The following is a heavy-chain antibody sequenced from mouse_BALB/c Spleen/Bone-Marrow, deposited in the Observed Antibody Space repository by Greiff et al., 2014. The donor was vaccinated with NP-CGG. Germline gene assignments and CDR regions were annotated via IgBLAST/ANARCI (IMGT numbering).Heavy chain of an antibody. CDR1: GFSLTSYG. J-gene: IGHJ3*01. CDR3: ARNKNDYDGTLAY. CDR2: IWSGGST. V-gene: IGHV2-4-1*01. Sequence: QVQLKESGPGLVQPSQSLSITCTVSGFSLTSYGVHWVRQSPGKGLEWLGVIWSGGSTDYNAAFISRLSISKDNSKSQVFFKMNSLQADDTAIYHCARNKNDYDGTLAYWGQGTPVTVSA. D-gene: IGHD2-4*01.